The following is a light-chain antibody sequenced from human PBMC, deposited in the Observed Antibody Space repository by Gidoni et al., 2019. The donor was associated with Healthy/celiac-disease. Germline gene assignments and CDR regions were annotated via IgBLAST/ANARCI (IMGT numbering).Light chain of an antibody. CDR1: QSISSW. CDR2: KAS. CDR3: QQYNSYPLT. J-gene: IGKJ4*01. Sequence: DIQITQSPSTLSASVGDRVTITCRASQSISSWLAWYQQKPGKAPKLLIYKASSLESGVPSRFSGSGSGTEFTLTISRLQPDDFETYYCQQYNSYPLTFGGGTKVEIK. V-gene: IGKV1-5*03.